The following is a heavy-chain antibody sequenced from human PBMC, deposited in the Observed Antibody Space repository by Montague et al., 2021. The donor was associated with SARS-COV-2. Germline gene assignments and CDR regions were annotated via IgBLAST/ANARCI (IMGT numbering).Heavy chain of an antibody. Sequence: SETLSLTCAVYGGPLGDYYWGWIRQSPGNGLEWIGDINHNERTHYSPSLKSRVALSVDKSKNQFSLRLNSVTTADTAVYYCARGARQGYGFRLGSFDYWGQGTLVTVSS. CDR3: ARGARQGYGFRLGSFDY. CDR2: INHNERT. J-gene: IGHJ4*02. CDR1: GGPLGDYY. V-gene: IGHV4-34*01. D-gene: IGHD3-10*01.